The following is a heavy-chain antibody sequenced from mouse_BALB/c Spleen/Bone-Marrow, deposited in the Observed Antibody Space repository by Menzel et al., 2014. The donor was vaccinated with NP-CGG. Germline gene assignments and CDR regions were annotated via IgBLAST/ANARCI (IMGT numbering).Heavy chain of an antibody. Sequence: EVKLMESGGGLVQPGGSLRLSCATSGFTFTDYYMNWVRQPPGKALEWLGFIRNQANGYTTEYSESVKGRFTISRDNSQSILYLQMNTLRAEDSATYYCARDIGRLLFDFWGQGTTLTVSS. CDR3: ARDIGRLLFDF. D-gene: IGHD1-2*01. CDR1: GFTFTDYY. CDR2: IRNQANGYTT. J-gene: IGHJ2*01. V-gene: IGHV7-3*02.